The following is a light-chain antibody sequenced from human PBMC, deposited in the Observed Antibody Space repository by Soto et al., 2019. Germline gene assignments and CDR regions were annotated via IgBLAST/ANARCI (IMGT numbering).Light chain of an antibody. J-gene: IGKJ1*01. CDR3: QQYGSSPGT. CDR2: GAS. CDR1: QIVTSNY. Sequence: EIVLTQSPGTLSSSPGERATLSCRASQIVTSNYLAWYQQKPGQAPRLLIFGASFRAAGLPDRFSGSGSGTDFTLTISRLEPEDFAVYYCQQYGSSPGTFGQGTKVDIK. V-gene: IGKV3-20*01.